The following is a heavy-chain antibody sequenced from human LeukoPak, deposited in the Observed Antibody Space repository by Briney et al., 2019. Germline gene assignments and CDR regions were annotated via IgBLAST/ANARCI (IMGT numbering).Heavy chain of an antibody. V-gene: IGHV1-2*04. Sequence: ASVKVSCKASGYTFTGYYMHWVRQAPGQGLEWMGWINPNSGGTNYAQKFQGWVTMTRDTSISTAYMELSRLRSDGTAVYYCARDTGSGWSDFDYWGQGTLVTVSS. D-gene: IGHD6-19*01. J-gene: IGHJ4*02. CDR1: GYTFTGYY. CDR3: ARDTGSGWSDFDY. CDR2: INPNSGGT.